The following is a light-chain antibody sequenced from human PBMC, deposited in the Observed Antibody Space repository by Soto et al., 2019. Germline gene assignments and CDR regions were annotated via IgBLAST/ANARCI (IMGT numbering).Light chain of an antibody. CDR1: SSDVGGYNY. CDR2: DVS. CDR3: CSYAGSYIWD. J-gene: IGLJ1*01. V-gene: IGLV2-11*01. Sequence: QSALTQPRSVSGSPGQSVTISCTGTSSDVGGYNYVSWYQQHPGKAPKLMIYDVSKRPSGVPDRFSGSKSGNTASLTISGLQAEDEADYYCCSYAGSYIWDFGTGTKLTVL.